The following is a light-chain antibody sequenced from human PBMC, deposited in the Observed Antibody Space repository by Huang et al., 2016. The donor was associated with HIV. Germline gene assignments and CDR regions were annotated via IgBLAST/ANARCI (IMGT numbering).Light chain of an antibody. CDR3: QQSYNTPT. Sequence: DIQMTQSPSSLSASVGDRVTITCRASQRINSYLNWYQQKPVKAPNLLIYGASSLQSGVPSRFSGSGSGTDFTLPISSLQPEDFATFYCQQSYNTPTFGQGTKVEI. CDR1: QRINSY. J-gene: IGKJ1*01. CDR2: GAS. V-gene: IGKV1-39*01.